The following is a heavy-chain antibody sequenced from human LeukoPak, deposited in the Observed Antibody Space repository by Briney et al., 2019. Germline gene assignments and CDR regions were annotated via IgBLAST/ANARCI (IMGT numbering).Heavy chain of an antibody. J-gene: IGHJ4*02. CDR3: ARGVGSGYTDY. CDR1: GGSISNYY. V-gene: IGHV4-59*01. Sequence: SETLSLTCTVSGGSISNYYWTWIRQPPGKGLEWIGFISYSGNANYNPSLKSRGTISLDTSKNQFSLKLISVTAADTAVYYCARGVGSGYTDYWGQGALVTVSS. CDR2: ISYSGNA. D-gene: IGHD3-22*01.